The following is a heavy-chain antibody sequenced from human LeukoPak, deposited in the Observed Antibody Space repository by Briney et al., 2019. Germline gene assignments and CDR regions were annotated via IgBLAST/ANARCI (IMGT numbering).Heavy chain of an antibody. CDR2: IRYDGSNK. Sequence: PGGSLRLSCAASGLTFRSYGMHWVRKAPGKGLEWVAFIRYDGSNKYYADSVKGRFTISRDNSKNTLYLQMNSLIAEDTSVYYCTNSFDYDRSGYLDYWGQGTLVTVSS. CDR3: TNSFDYDRSGYLDY. CDR1: GLTFRSYG. J-gene: IGHJ4*02. D-gene: IGHD3-22*01. V-gene: IGHV3-30*02.